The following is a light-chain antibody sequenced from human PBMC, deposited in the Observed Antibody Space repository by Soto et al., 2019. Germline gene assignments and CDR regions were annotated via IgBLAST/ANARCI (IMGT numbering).Light chain of an antibody. CDR1: SSDIGGYRY. J-gene: IGLJ2*01. CDR2: EVS. V-gene: IGLV2-14*03. CDR3: SSYASTNTLI. Sequence: QTVVTQPASVSGSPGQSITISCTGTSSDIGGYRYVSWYQQHPGKAPKLMIHEVSNRPSGVSSRFSGSKSGNTASLTIFGLQAEDEADYYCSSYASTNTLIFGGGTKVTVL.